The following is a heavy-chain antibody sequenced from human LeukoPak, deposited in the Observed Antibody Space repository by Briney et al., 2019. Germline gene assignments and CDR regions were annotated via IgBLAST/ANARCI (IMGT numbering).Heavy chain of an antibody. CDR2: ISYDGSNK. Sequence: GGSLRLSCAASGFTFSSYGMHWVRQAPGKGLEWVAVISYDGSNKYYADSVKGRFTISRDNSKNTLYLQMNSLRAEDTAVYYCARDGRYYDSSGYRGAFYYYYGMDVWGQGTTVTVSS. D-gene: IGHD3-22*01. J-gene: IGHJ6*02. CDR3: ARDGRYYDSSGYRGAFYYYYGMDV. CDR1: GFTFSSYG. V-gene: IGHV3-30*03.